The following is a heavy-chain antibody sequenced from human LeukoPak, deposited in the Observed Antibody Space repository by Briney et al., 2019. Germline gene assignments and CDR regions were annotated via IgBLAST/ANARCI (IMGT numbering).Heavy chain of an antibody. CDR1: GFTFNNAW. V-gene: IGHV3-15*01. Sequence: GGSLRLSCAASGFTFNNAWMSWVRQAPGKGLEWVGRVKSKADGGTIDYAAPLQGRFTISRHDSKNTLYMQMNSLKTEDTAVYYCTATYYYDSSGYQPDYWGQGTLVTVSS. D-gene: IGHD3-22*01. J-gene: IGHJ4*02. CDR2: VKSKADGGTI. CDR3: TATYYYDSSGYQPDY.